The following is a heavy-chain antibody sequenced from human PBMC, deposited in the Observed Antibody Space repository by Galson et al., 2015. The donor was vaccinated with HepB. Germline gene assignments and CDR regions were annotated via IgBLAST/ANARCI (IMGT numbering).Heavy chain of an antibody. Sequence: SLRLSRAASGFTFRSYGRHWVRQAPGKGLEWVGVISYDGSNKYYADSVKGRFTISRDNSKNTPYLQMNSLRAEDTAVYYCAIRLLDAFDIWGQGTMVTVSS. CDR2: ISYDGSNK. J-gene: IGHJ3*02. V-gene: IGHV3-30*03. CDR3: AIRLLDAFDI. D-gene: IGHD2-15*01. CDR1: GFTFRSYG.